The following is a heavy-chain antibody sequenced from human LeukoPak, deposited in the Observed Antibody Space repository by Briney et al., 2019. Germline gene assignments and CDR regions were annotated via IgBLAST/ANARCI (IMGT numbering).Heavy chain of an antibody. CDR1: GFTFSNYG. Sequence: PGGSLRLSCAASGFTFSNYGMHWVRQAPGKGLEWVAVISYDGSNKYYADSVKGRFTISRDNSKNTLYLQMNSLRAEDTAVYYCARSRNRYCSSTSCYTADYWGQGTLVTVSS. J-gene: IGHJ4*02. D-gene: IGHD2-2*02. CDR3: ARSRNRYCSSTSCYTADY. CDR2: ISYDGSNK. V-gene: IGHV3-30*19.